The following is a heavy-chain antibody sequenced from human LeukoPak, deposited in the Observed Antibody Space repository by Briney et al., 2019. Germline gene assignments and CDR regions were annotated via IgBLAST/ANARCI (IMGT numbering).Heavy chain of an antibody. V-gene: IGHV1-69*13. CDR2: IIPIFGTA. J-gene: IGHJ4*02. CDR3: ARGPSMVRGVILFTFDY. Sequence: SVKVSCKASGGTFSSYAISWVRQAPRQGLEWMGGIIPIFGTANYAQKFQGRVTITADESTSTAYMELSSLRSEDTAVYYCARGPSMVRGVILFTFDYWGQGTLVTVSS. CDR1: GGTFSSYA. D-gene: IGHD3-10*01.